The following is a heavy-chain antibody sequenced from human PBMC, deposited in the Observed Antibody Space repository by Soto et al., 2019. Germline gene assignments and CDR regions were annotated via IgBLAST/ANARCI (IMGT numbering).Heavy chain of an antibody. CDR1: GFTFSSYA. CDR2: ISGSGGST. CDR3: AKDRRIAVAGSCGY. J-gene: IGHJ4*02. V-gene: IGHV3-23*01. D-gene: IGHD6-19*01. Sequence: EVQLLESGGGLVQPGGSLRLSCAASGFTFSSYAMSWVRQAPGKGLEWVSAISGSGGSTYYADSVKGPFTISRDNSKNTLYLQMNSLRAEDTAVYYCAKDRRIAVAGSCGYWGQGTLVTVSS.